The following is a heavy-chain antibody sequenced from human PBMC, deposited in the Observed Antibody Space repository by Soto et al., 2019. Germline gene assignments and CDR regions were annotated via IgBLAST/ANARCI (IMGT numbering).Heavy chain of an antibody. CDR1: GSPISSYY. CDR2: VYYTGTT. CDR3: ARLGDYYQTFDY. J-gene: IGHJ4*01. D-gene: IGHD3-22*01. Sequence: SETLSLTCSVSGSPISSYYWSWFRQPPGQGLEWLGYVYYTGTTTYNPSIKSRLTISLDTSKTQFSLKLGSVTAADTAVYYCARLGDYYQTFDYWGQGALVTVSS. V-gene: IGHV4-59*08.